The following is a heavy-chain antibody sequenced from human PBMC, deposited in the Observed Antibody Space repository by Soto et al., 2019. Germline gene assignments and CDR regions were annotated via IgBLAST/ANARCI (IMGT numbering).Heavy chain of an antibody. Sequence: KTSETLSLTCTVSGGSISSYYWSWIRQPPGKGLEWIGYIYYSGSTNYNPSLKSRVTISVDTSKNQFSLKLSSVTAADTAVYYCARDLENSSGWYRHFDYWGQGTLVTVSS. CDR2: IYYSGST. D-gene: IGHD6-19*01. J-gene: IGHJ4*02. CDR1: GGSISSYY. V-gene: IGHV4-59*01. CDR3: ARDLENSSGWYRHFDY.